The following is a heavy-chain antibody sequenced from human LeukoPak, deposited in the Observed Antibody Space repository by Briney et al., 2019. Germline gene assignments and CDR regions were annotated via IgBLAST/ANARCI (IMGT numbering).Heavy chain of an antibody. CDR3: ARDLSPVVRASPMGY. CDR1: GFTFTNNG. V-gene: IGHV3-30*03. Sequence: PGTSLRLSCAAPGFTFTNNGTPWVRQAPGKGWEWVALITYDGYYKYYSDSVKGRFTISSDTSKSTLYLQMNSLRAEDTAVYYCARDLSPVVRASPMGYWGQGTPVTVSS. J-gene: IGHJ4*02. CDR2: ITYDGYYK. D-gene: IGHD3-10*01.